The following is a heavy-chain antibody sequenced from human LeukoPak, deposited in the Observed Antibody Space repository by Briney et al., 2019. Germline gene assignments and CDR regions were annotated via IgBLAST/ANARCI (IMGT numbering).Heavy chain of an antibody. D-gene: IGHD1-7*01. V-gene: IGHV3-7*01. CDR1: GFTFSSYW. CDR3: AKAVKLSYFDY. CDR2: IKQDGSEK. J-gene: IGHJ4*02. Sequence: GGSLRLSCAASGFTFSSYWMSWVRQAPGKGLEWVANIKQDGSEKYYVDSVKGRFTISRDNAKNSLYLQMNSLRAEDTAVYYCAKAVKLSYFDYWGQGTLVTVSS.